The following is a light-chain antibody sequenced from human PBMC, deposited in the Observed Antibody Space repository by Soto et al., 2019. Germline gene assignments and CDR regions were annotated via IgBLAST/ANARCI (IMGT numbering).Light chain of an antibody. CDR3: SSYTSIITLYV. J-gene: IGLJ1*01. Sequence: QSVLTQPASVSGSPGQSITISCTGTSSDVGGYNYVSWYQQHPGKAPKLMIYEVSSRPSGVSSRFSGSKSGNTASLTISGLQAEDEADYYCSSYTSIITLYVFGSRTKGTVL. V-gene: IGLV2-14*01. CDR1: SSDVGGYNY. CDR2: EVS.